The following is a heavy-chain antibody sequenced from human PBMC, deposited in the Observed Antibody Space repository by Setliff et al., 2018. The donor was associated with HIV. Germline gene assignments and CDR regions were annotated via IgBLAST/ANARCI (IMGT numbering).Heavy chain of an antibody. Sequence: SETLSLTCTVSNDSISSSTAHYWGWIRQPPGKGLEWIGSIFYTGSTYYSTSLKSRVTISVDTSKNQFSLQLSSVTAADTAVYYCARHFGGDYQLPDLFDYWGQRTLVTVSS. D-gene: IGHD2-2*01. J-gene: IGHJ4*02. CDR1: NDSISSSTAHY. CDR3: ARHFGGDYQLPDLFDY. V-gene: IGHV4-39*01. CDR2: IFYTGST.